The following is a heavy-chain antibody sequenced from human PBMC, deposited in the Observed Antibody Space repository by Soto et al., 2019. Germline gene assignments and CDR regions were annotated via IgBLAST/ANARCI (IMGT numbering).Heavy chain of an antibody. J-gene: IGHJ5*01. CDR3: ARGVATIGPGWFDS. CDR2: IYYSGST. D-gene: IGHD5-12*01. CDR1: GGSISSGGYY. Sequence: PSETLSLTCTVSGGSISSGGYYWSWIRQHPGKGLEWIGYIYYSGSTYYNPSLKSRVTISVDTSKNQFSLKLSSVTAADTAVYYCARGVATIGPGWFDSWGQGTLVTVSS. V-gene: IGHV4-31*03.